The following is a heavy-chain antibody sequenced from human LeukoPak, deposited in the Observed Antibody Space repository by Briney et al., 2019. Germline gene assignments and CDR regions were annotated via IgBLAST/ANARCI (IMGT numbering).Heavy chain of an antibody. CDR2: IKQDGSEK. J-gene: IGHJ4*02. CDR1: GFTFSNYE. D-gene: IGHD6-19*01. Sequence: GGSLRLSCAASGFTFSNYEMNWVRQAPGKGLEWVANIKQDGSEKYYVDSVKGRFTISRDNAKNSLYLQMNSLRAEDTAVYYCARQYSSGWDYWGQGTLVTVSS. V-gene: IGHV3-7*01. CDR3: ARQYSSGWDY.